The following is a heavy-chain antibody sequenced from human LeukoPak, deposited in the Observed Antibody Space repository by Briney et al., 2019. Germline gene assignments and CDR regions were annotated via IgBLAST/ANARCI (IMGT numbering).Heavy chain of an antibody. D-gene: IGHD3-10*01. CDR1: GGSISSGGYY. CDR2: IYYSGST. Sequence: SQTLSLTCTVSGGSISSGGYYWSRIHQHPGKGLEWIGYIYYSGSTYYNPSLKSRVTISVDTSKNQFSLKLSSVTAADTAVYYCARDLTPSGYNWFDPWGQGTLVTVSS. J-gene: IGHJ5*02. V-gene: IGHV4-31*03. CDR3: ARDLTPSGYNWFDP.